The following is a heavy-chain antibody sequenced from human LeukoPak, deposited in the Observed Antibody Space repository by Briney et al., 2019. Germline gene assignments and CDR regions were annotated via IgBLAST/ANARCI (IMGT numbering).Heavy chain of an antibody. V-gene: IGHV3-23*01. J-gene: IGHJ4*02. CDR2: FSVSDQTT. CDR3: ARVGGH. Sequence: GGTLRLSCAASGFTFSSYAMSWVRQAPGKGLEWVSGFSVSDQTTYYADSVRGRFTISRDNSKNTLYLQMNSLRVEDTAVYYCARVGGHWGQGTLVTVSS. D-gene: IGHD3-10*01. CDR1: GFTFSSYA.